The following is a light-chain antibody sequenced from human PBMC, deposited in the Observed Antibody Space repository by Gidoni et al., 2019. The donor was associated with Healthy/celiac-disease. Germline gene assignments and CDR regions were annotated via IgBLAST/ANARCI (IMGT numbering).Light chain of an antibody. CDR3: QQLNSYPPMYT. J-gene: IGKJ2*01. CDR2: AAS. Sequence: IQLTQSPSSLSASVGDRVTITCRASQGFSSYLAWYQQKPGKAPKLLIYAASTLQSGVPSRFSGSGSGTDFTLTISSLQPEDFATYYCQQLNSYPPMYTFGQGTKLEIK. V-gene: IGKV1-9*01. CDR1: QGFSSY.